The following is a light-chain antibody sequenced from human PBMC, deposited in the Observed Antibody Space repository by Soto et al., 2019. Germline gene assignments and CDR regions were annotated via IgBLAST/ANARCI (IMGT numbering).Light chain of an antibody. CDR2: GAS. CDR1: QSGISNY. V-gene: IGKV3-20*01. CDR3: QQYGSSPET. Sequence: EVVLTQSPDTLSLSPGERATLSCRASQSGISNYLAWYQQKPGQDPRLLISGASTRATGIPDRFSGSQSGTDFTLTINNLEPEDFAVYYCQQYGSSPETFGQGTKVEIK. J-gene: IGKJ2*01.